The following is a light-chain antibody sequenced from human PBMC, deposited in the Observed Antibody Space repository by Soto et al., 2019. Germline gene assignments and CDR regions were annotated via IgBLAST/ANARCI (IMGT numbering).Light chain of an antibody. Sequence: QLVLTQPPSVSGAPGQRVTISCTGSNSNIGAGYDVHWYQQLPGTAPKLLMYGNTNRPSGVPDRFSGSKSGTSASLAITGLQAEDEADYYCQSYDSSLSGLYVFGTGTKLTVL. V-gene: IGLV1-40*01. CDR2: GNT. CDR1: NSNIGAGYD. CDR3: QSYDSSLSGLYV. J-gene: IGLJ1*01.